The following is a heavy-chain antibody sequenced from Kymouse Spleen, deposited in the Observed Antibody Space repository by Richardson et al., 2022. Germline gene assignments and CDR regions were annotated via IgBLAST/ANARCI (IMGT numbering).Heavy chain of an antibody. V-gene: IGHV4-34*01. CDR1: GGSFSGYY. CDR3: ARVTMVRGVIIYYFDY. CDR2: INHSGST. Sequence: QVQLQQWGAGLLKPSETLSLTCAVYGGSFSGYYWSWIRQPPGKGLEWIGEINHSGSTNYNPSLKSRVTISVDTSKNQFSLKLSSVTAADTAVYYCARVTMVRGVIIYYFDYWGQGTLVTVSS. D-gene: IGHD3-10*01. J-gene: IGHJ4*02.